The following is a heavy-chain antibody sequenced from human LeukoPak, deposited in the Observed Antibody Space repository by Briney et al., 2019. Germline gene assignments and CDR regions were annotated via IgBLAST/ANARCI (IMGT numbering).Heavy chain of an antibody. CDR2: ISGSGNII. J-gene: IGHJ4*02. CDR3: ARGQGYSDY. Sequence: GGSLRLSCAASEFTFSDYYMTWIRQAPGKGLEWVSYISGSGNIIYYADSVKGRFTISRDNAKNSLYLQMSSLRAEDTAVYYCARGQGYSDYWGQGTLVTVSS. V-gene: IGHV3-11*01. CDR1: EFTFSDYY. D-gene: IGHD6-13*01.